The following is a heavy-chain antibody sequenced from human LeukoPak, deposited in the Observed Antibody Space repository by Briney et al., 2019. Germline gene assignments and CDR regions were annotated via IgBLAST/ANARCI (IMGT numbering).Heavy chain of an antibody. CDR1: GFTFSSYG. V-gene: IGHV3-33*01. J-gene: IGHJ4*02. Sequence: PGRALRLSCAASGFTFSSYGMHWVRQAAGAGLGLGAVIWYDGSNKYYADSVKGRFTISRDNSKNTLYLQMNSLRAEDTAVYYCASSYGSGSYGPGYWGQGTLVTVSS. CDR2: IWYDGSNK. CDR3: ASSYGSGSYGPGY. D-gene: IGHD3-10*01.